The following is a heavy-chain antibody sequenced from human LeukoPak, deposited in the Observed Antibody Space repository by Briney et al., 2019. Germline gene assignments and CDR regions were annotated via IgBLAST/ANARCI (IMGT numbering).Heavy chain of an antibody. CDR2: IYPGDSDT. J-gene: IGHJ4*02. CDR1: GYKFTNYW. CDR3: ARLSGSSSWYPIDF. V-gene: IGHV5-51*01. D-gene: IGHD6-13*01. Sequence: GESLKISCKGSGYKFTNYWIGWVRQMPGKGLEWMGIIYPGDSDTKYSPSFQGQVTISADKSISTAYLQWSSLKASDTAMYFCARLSGSSSWYPIDFWGQGTLVTVPS.